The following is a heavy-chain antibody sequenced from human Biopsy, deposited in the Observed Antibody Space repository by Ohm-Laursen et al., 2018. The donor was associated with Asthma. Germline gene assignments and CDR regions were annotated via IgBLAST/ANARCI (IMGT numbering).Heavy chain of an antibody. CDR2: IYYSGST. D-gene: IGHD3-22*01. CDR1: YGSITSGGYY. J-gene: IGHJ4*02. CDR3: ARAQDYYDSRGYYRSFNS. Sequence: SQTLSLTCTVSYGSITSGGYYWTWIRQHPGKGLEWIGFIYYSGSTYYNPSLKSRVSISIDTSKNQFSLKLSSVTAADTAVYYCARAQDYYDSRGYYRSFNSWGQGTLLTVSS. V-gene: IGHV4-31*03.